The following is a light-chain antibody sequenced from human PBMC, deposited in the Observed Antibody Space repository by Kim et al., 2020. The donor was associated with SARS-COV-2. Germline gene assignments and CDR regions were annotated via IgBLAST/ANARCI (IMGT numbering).Light chain of an antibody. CDR2: DNN. Sequence: QSALTQPPSVSAAPGQKVTISCSGTTSNIGDNYVSWYQQFPGTVPKILIYDNNKRPSGIPDRFSGSKSGTSATLGITGLQTGDEADFYCGTWDNGLSAVVFGGGTKLTVL. CDR3: GTWDNGLSAVV. V-gene: IGLV1-51*01. J-gene: IGLJ2*01. CDR1: TSNIGDNY.